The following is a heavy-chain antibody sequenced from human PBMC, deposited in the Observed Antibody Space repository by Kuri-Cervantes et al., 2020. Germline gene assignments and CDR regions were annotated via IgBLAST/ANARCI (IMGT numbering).Heavy chain of an antibody. CDR2: IYPGDSDT. D-gene: IGHD6-13*01. V-gene: IGHV5-51*01. CDR1: GYSFTSYW. CDR3: ARADRAKQHPDAFDI. Sequence: KVSCKGSGYSFTSYWIGWVRQMPGKGLEWMGIIYPGDSDTRYSPSFQGQVTISADKSISTAYLQWSSLEASDTAMYYCARADRAKQHPDAFDIWGQGTMVTVSS. J-gene: IGHJ3*02.